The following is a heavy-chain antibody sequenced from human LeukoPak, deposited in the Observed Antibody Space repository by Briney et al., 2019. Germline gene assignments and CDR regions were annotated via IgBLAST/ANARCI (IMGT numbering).Heavy chain of an antibody. D-gene: IGHD6-19*01. V-gene: IGHV3-21*01. CDR1: GFTFSSYS. J-gene: IGHJ4*02. CDR2: ISSSSSYI. CDR3: ASESGWYYFDY. Sequence: GGSLRLSCAASGFTFSSYSMNWVRQAPGKGLEWVPSISSSSSYIYYADSVKGRFTISRDNAKNSLYLQMNSLRAEDTAVYYCASESGWYYFDYWGQGTLVTVSS.